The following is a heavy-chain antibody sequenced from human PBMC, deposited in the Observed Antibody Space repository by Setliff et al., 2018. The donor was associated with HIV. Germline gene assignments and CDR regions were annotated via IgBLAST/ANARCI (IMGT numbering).Heavy chain of an antibody. CDR3: AKMSYYYDNRGWGGAFDI. CDR2: ISSSGSTI. D-gene: IGHD3-22*01. Sequence: GGSLRLSCAASGFTFSDYYMSWIRQAPGKGLEWVSYISSSGSTIYYADSVKGRFTISRDNAKNSLYLQMNSLRAEDTAVYYCAKMSYYYDNRGWGGAFDIWGQGTMVTVS. CDR1: GFTFSDYY. V-gene: IGHV3-11*01. J-gene: IGHJ3*02.